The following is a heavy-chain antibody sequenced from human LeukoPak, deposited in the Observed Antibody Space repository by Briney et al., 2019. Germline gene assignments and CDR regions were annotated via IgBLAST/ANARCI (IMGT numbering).Heavy chain of an antibody. CDR3: ARSQGYCSGGSCLQGDWFDP. V-gene: IGHV5-51*01. CDR2: IYPGDSHT. D-gene: IGHD2-15*01. Sequence: GESLKISCKGSGYSFTSYWIGWVRQMPGKGLEWMGVIYPGDSHTRYSPSFQGQVTISADKSISTAYLQWGSLKASDTAMYYCARSQGYCSGGSCLQGDWFDPWGQGTLVTVSS. CDR1: GYSFTSYW. J-gene: IGHJ5*02.